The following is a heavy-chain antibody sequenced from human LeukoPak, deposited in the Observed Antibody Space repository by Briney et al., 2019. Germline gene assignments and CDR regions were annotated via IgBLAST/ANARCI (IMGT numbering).Heavy chain of an antibody. CDR1: GYTFTSYD. J-gene: IGHJ5*02. Sequence: ASVKVSCKASGYTFTSYDINWVRQATGQGLEWMGWMNPNSGNTGYAQKFQGRVTMTRNTSISTAYMELSSLRSEDTAVYYCARGNTYYDILTGYYVPPLSLPDEPNWFDPWGQGTLVTVSS. CDR3: ARGNTYYDILTGYYVPPLSLPDEPNWFDP. D-gene: IGHD3-9*01. CDR2: MNPNSGNT. V-gene: IGHV1-8*01.